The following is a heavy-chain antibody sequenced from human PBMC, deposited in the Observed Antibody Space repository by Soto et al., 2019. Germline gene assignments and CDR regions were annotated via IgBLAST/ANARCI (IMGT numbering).Heavy chain of an antibody. D-gene: IGHD3-16*02. CDR3: AREGYVWGSYRYACDY. J-gene: IGHJ4*02. V-gene: IGHV3-11*01. CDR1: GFTFSDYY. Sequence: QVQLVESGGGLVKPGGSLRLSCAASGFTFSDYYMSWIRQAPGKGLEWVSYISSSGSTIYYADSVKGRFTISRDNAKNARDLQMNSLRAEDTAVYYCAREGYVWGSYRYACDYWGQGTLVTVSS. CDR2: ISSSGSTI.